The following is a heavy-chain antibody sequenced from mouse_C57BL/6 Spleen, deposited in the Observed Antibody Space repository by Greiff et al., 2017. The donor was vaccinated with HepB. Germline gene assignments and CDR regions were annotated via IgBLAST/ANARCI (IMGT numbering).Heavy chain of an antibody. CDR2: IYPGSGST. D-gene: IGHD1-1*01. CDR1: GYTFTSYW. Sequence: VQLQQPGAELVKPGASVKMSCKASGYTFTSYWITWVKQRPGQGLEWIGDIYPGSGSTNYNEKFKSKATLTVDKSSSTAYMQLSSLTSEDSAVYYCAKSYYYGHYYAMDYWGQGTSVTVSS. J-gene: IGHJ4*01. CDR3: AKSYYYGHYYAMDY. V-gene: IGHV1-55*01.